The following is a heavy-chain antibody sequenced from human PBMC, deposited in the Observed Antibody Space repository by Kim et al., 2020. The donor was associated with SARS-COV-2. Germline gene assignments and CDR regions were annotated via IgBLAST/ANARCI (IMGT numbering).Heavy chain of an antibody. V-gene: IGHV3-23*01. CDR3: ARYSSSWYLTFDY. J-gene: IGHJ4*02. Sequence: YADSVKGRFTISRDNSKNTLYLQMNSLRAEDTAVYYCARYSSSWYLTFDYWGQGTLVTVSS. D-gene: IGHD6-13*01.